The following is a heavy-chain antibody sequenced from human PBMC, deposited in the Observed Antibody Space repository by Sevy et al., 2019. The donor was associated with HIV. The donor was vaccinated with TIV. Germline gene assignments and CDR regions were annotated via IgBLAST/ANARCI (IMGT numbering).Heavy chain of an antibody. V-gene: IGHV6-1*01. Sequence: SQTLSLTCVISGDSVSSNRAAWNWIRQSPSRGLEWLGRTYYRSKWYTDYAVSVKSRVTINPDSSKNQVSLQLNSVTPEDTAVYYCTRGAHSLDYWGQGTLVTVSS. D-gene: IGHD2-15*01. CDR3: TRGAHSLDY. J-gene: IGHJ4*02. CDR1: GDSVSSNRAA. CDR2: TYYRSKWYT.